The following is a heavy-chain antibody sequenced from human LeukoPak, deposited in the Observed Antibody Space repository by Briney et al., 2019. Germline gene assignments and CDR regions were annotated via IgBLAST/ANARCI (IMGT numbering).Heavy chain of an antibody. V-gene: IGHV4-39*01. CDR3: VRQSRIFGVTRPGYMDV. D-gene: IGHD3-3*01. CDR2: VFYSGNT. Sequence: SETLSLTCGVSGGSINTNTFFWGWIRQPPGKGLEWIGNVFYSGNTPYNPSLKSRVTVSIDTSKSQFSLSLSSVTAADTAMYWCVRQSRIFGVTRPGYMDVWGKGIMVSVSS. J-gene: IGHJ6*03. CDR1: GGSINTNTFF.